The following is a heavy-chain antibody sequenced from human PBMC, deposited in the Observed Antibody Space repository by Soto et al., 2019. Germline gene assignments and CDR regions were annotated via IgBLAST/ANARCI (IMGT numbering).Heavy chain of an antibody. Sequence: ASVKVSCKASGYTFTNYAMHWVRQAPGQRFEWMGWINAANGNTKYSQKFQGRFTITRDTSASTVYMELSSLRSEDTAVYYCSRVLLERSYGMDVWGQGTTVTVSS. CDR2: INAANGNT. V-gene: IGHV1-3*01. CDR3: SRVLLERSYGMDV. D-gene: IGHD3-10*01. J-gene: IGHJ6*02. CDR1: GYTFTNYA.